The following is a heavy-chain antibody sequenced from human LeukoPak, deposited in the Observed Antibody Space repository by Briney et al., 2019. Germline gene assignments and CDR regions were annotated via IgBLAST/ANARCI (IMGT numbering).Heavy chain of an antibody. CDR2: IYYSGST. J-gene: IGHJ6*02. CDR3: ARDDEYYYYGMDV. V-gene: IGHV4-30-4*01. CDR1: GGSISSGDYY. Sequence: SETLSLTCTISGGSISSGDYYWSWIRQPPGKGLEWIGYIYYSGSTYYNPSLKSRVTISVDTSKNQFSLKLSSVTAADTAVYYCARDDEYYYYGMDVWGQGTTVTVSS.